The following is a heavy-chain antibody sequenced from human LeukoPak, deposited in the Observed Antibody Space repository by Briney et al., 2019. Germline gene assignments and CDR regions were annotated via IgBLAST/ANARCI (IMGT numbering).Heavy chain of an antibody. CDR1: GFTFSSYG. V-gene: IGHV3-21*01. D-gene: IGHD3-10*01. J-gene: IGHJ4*02. CDR3: ARESVAGSGSETFDY. CDR2: ISSSSSYI. Sequence: GGSLRLSCAASGFTFSSYGMNWVRQAPGKGLEWVSSISSSSSYIYYADSVKGRFTISRDNAKNSLYLQMNSLRAEDTAVYYCARESVAGSGSETFDYWGQGTLVTVSS.